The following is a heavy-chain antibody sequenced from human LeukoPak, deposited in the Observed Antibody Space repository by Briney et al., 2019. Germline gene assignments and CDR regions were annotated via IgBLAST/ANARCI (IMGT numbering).Heavy chain of an antibody. CDR2: IRYDGSNK. CDR1: GFTFSSYG. V-gene: IGHV3-30*02. Sequence: GGSLRLSCAASGFTFSSYGMHWVRQAPGKGLEWVAFIRYDGSNKYYADSVKGRFTISRDNSKNTLYLQMNSLRAEDTAVYYCVTDIVATINPTGDYFDYWGQGTLVTVSS. D-gene: IGHD5-12*01. CDR3: VTDIVATINPTGDYFDY. J-gene: IGHJ4*02.